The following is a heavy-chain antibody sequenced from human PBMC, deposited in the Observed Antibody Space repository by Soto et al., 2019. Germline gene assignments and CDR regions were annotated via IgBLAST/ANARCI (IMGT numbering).Heavy chain of an antibody. Sequence: QITLKESGPTLVKPTQTLTLTCTFSGFSLSTSGVGVGWIRQPPGKALEWLALIYWDDDKRYSPSLKSRLTITKDTSKNQVVLTMTDMDPVDTATYYCAHVYGGYDNFDYWGQGTLVTVSS. CDR2: IYWDDDK. CDR3: AHVYGGYDNFDY. J-gene: IGHJ4*02. D-gene: IGHD5-12*01. CDR1: GFSLSTSGVG. V-gene: IGHV2-5*02.